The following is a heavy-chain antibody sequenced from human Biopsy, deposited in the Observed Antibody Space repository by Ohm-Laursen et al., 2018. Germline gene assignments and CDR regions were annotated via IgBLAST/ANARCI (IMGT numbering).Heavy chain of an antibody. V-gene: IGHV3-11*01. D-gene: IGHD3-10*01. J-gene: IGHJ4*02. CDR3: ARDGAGSYHDY. CDR1: GFTFSDYY. Sequence: GSLRLSCTASGFTFSDYYMSWIRQAPGKGLEWLSYISGSGTTIFYADSVEGRFTVSRDNAKNSLYLQMNSLTVEDTAVYYCARDGAGSYHDYWGQGTLVTVSS. CDR2: ISGSGTTI.